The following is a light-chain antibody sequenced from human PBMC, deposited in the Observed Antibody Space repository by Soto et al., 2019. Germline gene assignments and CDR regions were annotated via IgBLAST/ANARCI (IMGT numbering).Light chain of an antibody. J-gene: IGKJ1*01. Sequence: SHLHRSRLSLSASEGDRITSTCRASQDIRNDLAWYQQRPGQAPHLLIFAAFNLQSGVPSRFSGGGSGTHFTLTISGLQPDDFANYYCLQYYNFSWTSCQGAKVDIK. CDR2: AAF. V-gene: IGKV1-6*01. CDR3: LQYYNFSWT. CDR1: QDIRND.